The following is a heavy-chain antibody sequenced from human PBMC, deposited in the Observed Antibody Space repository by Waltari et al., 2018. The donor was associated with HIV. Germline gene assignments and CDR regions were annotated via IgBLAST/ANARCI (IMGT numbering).Heavy chain of an antibody. Sequence: LQLQESGPGLVKPSETLSLTCSVSPESIAGSSYCWGGVRQSPGKGLECIASINDTGYTYHNPSLRSRVTSAVDTAKNQSSLVLSSVTSVDTAIYYWARHKDYYTDTTALLQVWGRGLLVTVSS. CDR3: ARHKDYYTDTTALLQV. V-gene: IGHV4-39*01. CDR1: PESIAGSSYC. J-gene: IGHJ4*02. D-gene: IGHD3-22*01. CDR2: INDTGYT.